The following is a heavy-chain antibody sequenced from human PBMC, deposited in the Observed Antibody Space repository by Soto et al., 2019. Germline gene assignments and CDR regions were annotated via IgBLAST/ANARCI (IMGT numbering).Heavy chain of an antibody. Sequence: EVQLVESGGGLVKPGGSLRLSCAASGFTFSSYSMNWVRRAPGKGLEWVSSISSSSSYIYYADSVKGRFTISRDNAKNSLYLQMNSLRAEDTAVYYCARDGGSESIFGVVIVNWFDPWGQGTLVTVSS. J-gene: IGHJ5*02. CDR1: GFTFSSYS. CDR3: ARDGGSESIFGVVIVNWFDP. D-gene: IGHD3-3*01. CDR2: ISSSSSYI. V-gene: IGHV3-21*01.